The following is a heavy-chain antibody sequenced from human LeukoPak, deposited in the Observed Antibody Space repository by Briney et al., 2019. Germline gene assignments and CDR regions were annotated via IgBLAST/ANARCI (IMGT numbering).Heavy chain of an antibody. CDR2: IYYSGST. CDR1: GGSISSGDYY. Sequence: PSETLSLTCTVSGGSISSGDYYWSWIRQHPGKGLEWIGYIYYSGSTYYNPSLRSRVSISLDTSKNQFSLKLSSVTAADTAVYYCARSPIRHDSSGYFPSDYWGQGSLVTVSS. J-gene: IGHJ4*02. D-gene: IGHD3-22*01. CDR3: ARSPIRHDSSGYFPSDY. V-gene: IGHV4-31*03.